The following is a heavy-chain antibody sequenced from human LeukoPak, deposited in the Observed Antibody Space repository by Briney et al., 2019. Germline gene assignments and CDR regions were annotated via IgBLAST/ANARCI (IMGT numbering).Heavy chain of an antibody. V-gene: IGHV3-21*01. D-gene: IGHD3-22*01. J-gene: IGHJ4*02. CDR1: GFTFSSYS. Sequence: GGSLRLSCAASGFTFSSYSMNWVRQAPGKGLEWVSCISSSSSYIYYADSLKGRITISRDNSKNTLYLQMNSLRAEDTAVYYCARGTYYYDSSGYYFPQYWGQGTLVTVSS. CDR3: ARGTYYYDSSGYYFPQY. CDR2: ISSSSSYI.